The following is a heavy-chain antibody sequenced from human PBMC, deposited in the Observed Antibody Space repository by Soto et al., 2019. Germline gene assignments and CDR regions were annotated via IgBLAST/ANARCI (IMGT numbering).Heavy chain of an antibody. J-gene: IGHJ4*02. CDR2: MSYSGST. CDR3: ARGWSSSWYYFDC. V-gene: IGHV4-59*01. Sequence: TSETLSLTCTISGGSMSSYYWSWIRQPPGKGLEWIGYMSYSGSTNYNPSLKSRVTISIDTSKNHFSLKLSAVTAADTAVYYCARGWSSSWYYFDCWGQGILVTVSS. CDR1: GGSMSSYY. D-gene: IGHD6-13*01.